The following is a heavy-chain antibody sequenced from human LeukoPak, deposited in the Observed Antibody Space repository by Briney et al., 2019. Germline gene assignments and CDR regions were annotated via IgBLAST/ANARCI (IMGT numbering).Heavy chain of an antibody. V-gene: IGHV4-59*01. CDR3: GRDRGAVAGFDY. D-gene: IGHD6-19*01. CDR1: GGSISGYY. J-gene: IGHJ4*02. Sequence: KTSETLSLTCTVSGGSISGYYWSWIRQPPGKGLEGIGYIYYSGSTNYNPSLKSRVTVSVDTSKNQFSLKLSSVTAADTALYYCGRDRGAVAGFDYWGQGTLVTVSS. CDR2: IYYSGST.